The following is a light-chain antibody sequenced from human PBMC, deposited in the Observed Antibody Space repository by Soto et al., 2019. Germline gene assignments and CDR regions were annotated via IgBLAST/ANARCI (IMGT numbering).Light chain of an antibody. V-gene: IGKV1-5*01. CDR1: QTISGW. CDR2: DAS. J-gene: IGKJ1*01. Sequence: DIQMTQSPSTLSACVGDRVTLTCRASQTISGWLAWYQQKPGQAPRLLIYDASSLQGGVPSRFSGSGSGTEFTLTISSLQPDDFATHYCQQYSSYSRTFGQGTKVEIK. CDR3: QQYSSYSRT.